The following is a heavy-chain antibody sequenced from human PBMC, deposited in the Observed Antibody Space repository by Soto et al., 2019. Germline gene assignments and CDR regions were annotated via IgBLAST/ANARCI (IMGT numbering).Heavy chain of an antibody. CDR3: TRDHGYGYGMDV. V-gene: IGHV3-48*01. J-gene: IGHJ6*02. CDR2: ITKSSRTI. D-gene: IGHD5-12*01. CDR1: GFTFSTYS. Sequence: EVQLVESGGGLVQPGVSLRLSCAASGFTFSTYSMNWVRQAPGKGLEWISYITKSSRTIYYADSVKGRFTISRDNAKNHLYLQKNSLRAEDTAVYYCTRDHGYGYGMDVWGQGTTVTVSS.